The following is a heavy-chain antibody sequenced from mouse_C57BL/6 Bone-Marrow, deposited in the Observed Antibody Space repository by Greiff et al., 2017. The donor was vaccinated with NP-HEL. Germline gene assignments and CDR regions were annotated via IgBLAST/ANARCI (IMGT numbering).Heavy chain of an antibody. J-gene: IGHJ2*01. V-gene: IGHV1-82*01. Sequence: QVQLQQSGPELVKPGASVKISCKASGYAFSSSWMNWVKQRPGKGLEWIGRIYPGDGDTNYNGKFKGKATLTADKSSSTAYMQLSSLTSEDSAVYFCARIYYYGSSSLFDYWGQGTTLTVSS. CDR3: ARIYYYGSSSLFDY. CDR1: GYAFSSSW. CDR2: IYPGDGDT. D-gene: IGHD1-1*01.